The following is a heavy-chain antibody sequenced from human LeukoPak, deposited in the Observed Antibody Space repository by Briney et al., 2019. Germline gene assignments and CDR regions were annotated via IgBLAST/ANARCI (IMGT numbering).Heavy chain of an antibody. CDR1: GGSISSSSYY. D-gene: IGHD4-17*01. J-gene: IGHJ4*02. V-gene: IGHV4-39*01. CDR3: ARHAHDYGDNFDY. Sequence: PSETLSLTCTVSGGSISSSSYYWGWIRQPPGKGLEWIGSIYYSGSTYYNPSLKSRVTISVDTSKNQFSLKLSSVTAADTAVYYCARHAHDYGDNFDYWGQGTLVTVSS. CDR2: IYYSGST.